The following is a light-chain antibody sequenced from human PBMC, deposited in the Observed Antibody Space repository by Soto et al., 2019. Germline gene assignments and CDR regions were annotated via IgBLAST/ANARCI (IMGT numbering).Light chain of an antibody. V-gene: IGKV1-39*01. CDR1: QSISTY. Sequence: DIQMTQSPSSLSASVGDRVSITCRASQSISTYLKWYQQKPGEAPKLLIYAASSLQSGVPSRFSGSGSGTDFTLTISSPQPEDFVTYYCQQSYSSPYTFGQGTKLEIK. J-gene: IGKJ2*01. CDR3: QQSYSSPYT. CDR2: AAS.